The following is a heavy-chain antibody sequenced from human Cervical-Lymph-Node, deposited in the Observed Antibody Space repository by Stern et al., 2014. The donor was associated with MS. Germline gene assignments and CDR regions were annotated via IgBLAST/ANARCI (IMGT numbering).Heavy chain of an antibody. CDR1: GGTFSNYA. V-gene: IGHV1-69*01. Sequence: QVQLVQSGAEVKKPGSSVKVSCKTSGGTFSNYAISWVRQSPGQELEWMGGINPIFDATNYAQKFQGRVTITADESTRTAYMELSSLRSDDTAMYYCARGDSEAPIYYFDYWGQGTLVTVSS. CDR2: INPIFDAT. CDR3: ARGDSEAPIYYFDY. J-gene: IGHJ4*02. D-gene: IGHD2-21*01.